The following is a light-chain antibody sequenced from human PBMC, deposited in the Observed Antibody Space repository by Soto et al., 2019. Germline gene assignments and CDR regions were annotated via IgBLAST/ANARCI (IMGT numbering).Light chain of an antibody. Sequence: QSVVTQPASVSGSPGQSITISCTGTSSDVGGYNYVSWYQQHPGKAPKLMIYEVSNRPSGVSNRFSGSKSGNTASLTISGLQAEDEADYYCSSYTSSSTYVFGTGTKVT. CDR2: EVS. V-gene: IGLV2-14*01. J-gene: IGLJ1*01. CDR3: SSYTSSSTYV. CDR1: SSDVGGYNY.